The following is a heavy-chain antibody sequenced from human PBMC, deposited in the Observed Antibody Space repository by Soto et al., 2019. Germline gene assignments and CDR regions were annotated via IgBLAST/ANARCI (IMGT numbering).Heavy chain of an antibody. CDR1: GGSISSSTYY. D-gene: IGHD4-17*01. CDR3: AVDYGDSSFY. CDR2: IYYSGST. Sequence: QLQLQESGPGLVKPSETLSLTCAVSGGSISSSTYYLAWIRQPPGKGLEWIGSIYYSGSTYYNPSLKRRVSISVDTSMNQFSLKLTSVTAADTAVYYCAVDYGDSSFYWGQGTLVTVSS. J-gene: IGHJ4*02. V-gene: IGHV4-39*01.